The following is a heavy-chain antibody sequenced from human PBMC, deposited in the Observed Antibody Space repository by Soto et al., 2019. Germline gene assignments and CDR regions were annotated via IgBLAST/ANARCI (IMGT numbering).Heavy chain of an antibody. CDR2: IYYSGST. CDR3: ARDQGSSYYYGMDV. J-gene: IGHJ6*02. CDR1: GGSISVYY. Sequence: SETLSLTCTVSGGSISVYYWSWIRQPPGKGLEWIGYIYYSGSTNYNPSLKSRVTISVDTSKNQFSLKLSSVTAADTAAYYCARDQGSSYYYGMDVWGQGTTVTVSS. V-gene: IGHV4-59*01.